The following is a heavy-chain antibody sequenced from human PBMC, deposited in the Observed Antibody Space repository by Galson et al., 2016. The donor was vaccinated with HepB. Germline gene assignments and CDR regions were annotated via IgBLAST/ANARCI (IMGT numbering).Heavy chain of an antibody. CDR2: MSGGGHT. CDR3: STNPTTAAMHV. Sequence: SLRLSCAGSGVTLSNYVVMWVRQTPGTGLAWVSAMSGGGHTFYADSVKVRFTISRDSSKNTLFLDMNGLRTEDTAIYYCSTNPTTAAMHVWGKGTTVIVSS. CDR1: GVTLSNYV. J-gene: IGHJ6*03. V-gene: IGHV3-23*01. D-gene: IGHD2-8*01.